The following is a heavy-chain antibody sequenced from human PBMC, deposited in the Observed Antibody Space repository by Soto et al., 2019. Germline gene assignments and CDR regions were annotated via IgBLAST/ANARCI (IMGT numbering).Heavy chain of an antibody. Sequence: GGSPRLSCAASGFTFSSYAMSWVRQAPGKGLEWVSAISGSGGSTYYADSVKGRFTISRDNSKNTLYLQMNSLRAEDTAVYYCAKDMRYRYDFWSGYHNDAFDIWGQGTMVTVSS. CDR1: GFTFSSYA. D-gene: IGHD3-3*01. CDR2: ISGSGGST. CDR3: AKDMRYRYDFWSGYHNDAFDI. V-gene: IGHV3-23*01. J-gene: IGHJ3*02.